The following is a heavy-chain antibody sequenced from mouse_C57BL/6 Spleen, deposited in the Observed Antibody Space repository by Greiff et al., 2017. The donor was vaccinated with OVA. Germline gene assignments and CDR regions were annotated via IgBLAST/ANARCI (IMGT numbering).Heavy chain of an antibody. CDR1: GYTFTSYW. V-gene: IGHV1-59*01. J-gene: IGHJ4*01. CDR3: ARGGIYDGYYDY. D-gene: IGHD2-3*01. CDR2: IDPSDSYT. Sequence: QVQLQQPGAELVRPGTSVKLSCKASGYTFTSYWMHWVKQRPGQGLEWIGVIDPSDSYTNYNQKFKGKATLTVEKSSSTVYLELSRLTSDDSAVYYCARGGIYDGYYDYWGQGTSVTVSS.